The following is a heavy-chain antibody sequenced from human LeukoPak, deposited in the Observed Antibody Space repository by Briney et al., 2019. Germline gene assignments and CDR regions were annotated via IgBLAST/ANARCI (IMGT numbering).Heavy chain of an antibody. CDR1: GGTFSSYA. V-gene: IGHV1-69*05. CDR2: IIPIFGTA. Sequence: SVTVSCTASGGTFSSYAISWVRQAPGQGLAWMGGIIPIFGTANYAQKFQGRVTITTDESTSTAYMELSSLRSEDTAVYYCARDYPEVGGLDYWGQGTLVTVSS. CDR3: ARDYPEVGGLDY. D-gene: IGHD3-16*01. J-gene: IGHJ4*02.